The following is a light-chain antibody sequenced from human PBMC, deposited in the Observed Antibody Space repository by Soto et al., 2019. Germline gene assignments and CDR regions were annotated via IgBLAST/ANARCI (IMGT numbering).Light chain of an antibody. CDR2: AAS. J-gene: IGKJ4*01. V-gene: IGKV1-39*01. CDR1: QTISTY. CDR3: QQSYSAPRLT. Sequence: DIQMTQPPSSLSASVGDRVTITCRASQTISTYLNWYQQKPGKAPKLLIYAASSLQSGVPSRFSGSGSGTDFTLTISSLQPDDFATYYCQQSYSAPRLTFGGGTKVEIK.